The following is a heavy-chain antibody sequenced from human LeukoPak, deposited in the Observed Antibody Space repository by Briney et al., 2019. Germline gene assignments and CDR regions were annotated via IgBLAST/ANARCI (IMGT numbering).Heavy chain of an antibody. CDR1: GISLNTNGMG. V-gene: IGHV2-5*02. J-gene: IGHJ3*01. D-gene: IGHD1-1*01. CDR2: IFWDDNK. Sequence: SAPALVKPTETLTLTCTFSGISLNTNGMGVGWIRQSPGKALEWLAFIFWDDNKRYSPSLRGRLSISKDTSKNQVVLTLTNVDPVDTGTYYCAHRHNLRGSSIVITFDVWGQGTVVTVSS. CDR3: AHRHNLRGSSIVITFDV.